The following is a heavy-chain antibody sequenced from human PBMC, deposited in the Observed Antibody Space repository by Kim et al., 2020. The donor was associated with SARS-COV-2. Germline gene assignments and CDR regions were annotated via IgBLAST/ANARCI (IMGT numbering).Heavy chain of an antibody. Sequence: GGSLRLSCAASGFTFSSYSMNWVRQAPGKGLEWVSYISSSSSTIYYADSVKGRFTISRDNAKNSLYLQMNSLRAEDTAVYYCARDHLEIFGVVNSGFDPWGQGTLVTVSS. CDR1: GFTFSSYS. V-gene: IGHV3-48*04. D-gene: IGHD3-3*01. CDR2: ISSSSSTI. CDR3: ARDHLEIFGVVNSGFDP. J-gene: IGHJ5*02.